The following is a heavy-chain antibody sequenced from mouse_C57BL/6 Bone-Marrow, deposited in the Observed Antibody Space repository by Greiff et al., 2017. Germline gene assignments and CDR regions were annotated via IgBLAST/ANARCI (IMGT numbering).Heavy chain of an antibody. J-gene: IGHJ2*01. CDR1: GYTFTSYW. D-gene: IGHD2-2*01. Sequence: VQLQQPGAELVMPGASVKLSCKASGYTFTSYWMHWVKQRPGQGLEWIGEIAPSDSYTNYNQKFKGKSTLTVDKSSSTAYMQLSSLTSEDSAVXYCAREVYYGYFFDYWGQGTTLTVSS. CDR3: AREVYYGYFFDY. V-gene: IGHV1-69*01. CDR2: IAPSDSYT.